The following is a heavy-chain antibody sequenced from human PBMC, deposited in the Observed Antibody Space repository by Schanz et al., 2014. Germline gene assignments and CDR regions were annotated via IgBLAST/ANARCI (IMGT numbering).Heavy chain of an antibody. Sequence: EVQLVESGGGLIQPGGSLRLSCVASGFTVSSNYMSWVRQAPGKGLEWVSVIYSDGRTYYADSVKGRFTISRDNAKSSLHLQRNSLRADDTAVYYCARDGVAATTDFEYWGQGALVTVSS. CDR3: ARDGVAATTDFEY. CDR2: IYSDGRT. D-gene: IGHD1-1*01. J-gene: IGHJ4*02. CDR1: GFTVSSNY. V-gene: IGHV3-53*01.